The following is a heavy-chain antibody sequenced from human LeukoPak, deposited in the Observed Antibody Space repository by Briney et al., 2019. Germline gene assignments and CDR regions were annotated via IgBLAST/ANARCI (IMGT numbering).Heavy chain of an antibody. CDR3: AKDGVFSESGMALDY. J-gene: IGHJ4*02. D-gene: IGHD3-3*01. V-gene: IGHV3-30*18. CDR2: ISYDGSNK. CDR1: GFTFSSYG. Sequence: PGGSLRLSCAASGFTFSSYGVHWVRQAPGKGLEWVSVISYDGSNKYYADSVKGRFTISRDNSKNTLYLQMNSLRAEDTAVYYCAKDGVFSESGMALDYWGQGTLVTVSS.